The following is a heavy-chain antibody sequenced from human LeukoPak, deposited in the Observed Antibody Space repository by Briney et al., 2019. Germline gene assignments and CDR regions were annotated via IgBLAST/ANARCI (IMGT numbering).Heavy chain of an antibody. CDR3: AKDRGITGAYFDY. D-gene: IGHD1-20*01. V-gene: IGHV3-30*02. CDR2: IRYDGSNK. J-gene: IGHJ4*02. CDR1: GFTFSSYG. Sequence: GGSLRLSCAASGFTFSSYGMHWVRQAPCKGLEWVAFIRYDGSNKYYADSVKGRFTISRDNSKNTLYLQMNSLRAEDTAVYYCAKDRGITGAYFDYWGQGTLVTVSS.